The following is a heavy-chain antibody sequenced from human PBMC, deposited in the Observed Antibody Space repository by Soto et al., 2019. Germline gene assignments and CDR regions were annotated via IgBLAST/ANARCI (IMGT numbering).Heavy chain of an antibody. Sequence: SETLSLTCTVSGGSISSGGYYWSWIRQHPGKGLEWIGYIYYSGSTYYNPSLKSRVTISVDTSKNQFSLKLSSVTAADTAVYYCAREAQFTYDSSRYLFDYWGQGSLVIVSS. V-gene: IGHV4-31*03. J-gene: IGHJ4*02. CDR3: AREAQFTYDSSRYLFDY. CDR1: GGSISSGGYY. D-gene: IGHD3-22*01. CDR2: IYYSGST.